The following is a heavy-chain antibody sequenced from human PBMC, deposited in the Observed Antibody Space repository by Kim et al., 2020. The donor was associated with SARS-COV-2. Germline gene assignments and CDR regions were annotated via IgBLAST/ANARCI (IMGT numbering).Heavy chain of an antibody. CDR1: GGSFSGYY. CDR3: ARRGEYSGYFRY. CDR2: INHSGST. V-gene: IGHV4-34*01. Sequence: SETLSLTCAVYGGSFSGYYWSWIRQPPGKGLEWIGEINHSGSTNYNPSLKSRVTISVDTSKNQFSLKLSSVTAADTAVYYCARRGEYSGYFRYWGQGTLVTVSS. J-gene: IGHJ4*02. D-gene: IGHD5-12*01.